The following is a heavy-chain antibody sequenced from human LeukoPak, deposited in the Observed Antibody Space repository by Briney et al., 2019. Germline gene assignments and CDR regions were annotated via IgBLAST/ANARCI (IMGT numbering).Heavy chain of an antibody. Sequence: ASVKVSCKASGGTFSSHDISWVRQAPGQGLEWMGGIMPISGTANYAQKFQGRVTITADKPTNTAYMELSSLRSEDTAVYYCASGRTDIVVVPATLRNYYFDYWGQGTLVTVSS. CDR1: GGTFSSHD. CDR2: IMPISGTA. CDR3: ASGRTDIVVVPATLRNYYFDY. V-gene: IGHV1-69*06. D-gene: IGHD2-2*01. J-gene: IGHJ4*02.